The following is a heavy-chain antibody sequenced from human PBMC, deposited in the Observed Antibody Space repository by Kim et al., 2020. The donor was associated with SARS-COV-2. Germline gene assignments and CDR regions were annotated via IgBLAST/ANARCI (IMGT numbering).Heavy chain of an antibody. D-gene: IGHD6-13*01. CDR2: IYYSGST. J-gene: IGHJ5*02. CDR3: ARHLPQYSSSWTPTWFDP. V-gene: IGHV4-39*01. CDR1: GGSISSSSYY. Sequence: SETLSLTCTVSGGSISSSSYYWGWIRQPPGKGLEWIGSIYYSGSTYYNPSLKSRVTISVDTSKNQFSLKLSSVTAADTAVYYCARHLPQYSSSWTPTWFDPCGQGTLVTVSS.